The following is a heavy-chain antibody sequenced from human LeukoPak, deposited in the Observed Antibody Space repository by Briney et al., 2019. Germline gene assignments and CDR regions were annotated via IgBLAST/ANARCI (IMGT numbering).Heavy chain of an antibody. Sequence: SSETLSLTCTVSGGSISSGGYYGSWIRQPPGKGLEWIGYIYHSGSTYYNPSLKSRVTISVDRSKNQFSLKLSSVTAADTAVYYCARVEPPGWSAAVDYWGQGTLVTVSS. J-gene: IGHJ4*02. V-gene: IGHV4-30-2*01. D-gene: IGHD6-13*01. CDR3: ARVEPPGWSAAVDY. CDR1: GGSISSGGYY. CDR2: IYHSGST.